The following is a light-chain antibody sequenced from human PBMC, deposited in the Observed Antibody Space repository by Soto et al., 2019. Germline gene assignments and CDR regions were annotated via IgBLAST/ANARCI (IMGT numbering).Light chain of an antibody. CDR1: QGLVNW. V-gene: IGKV1-12*01. J-gene: IGKJ4*01. Sequence: DIQVTQSPSSVSASVGDRVTITCRASQGLVNWLAWYQQKPGQAPKLLIYAASSFQSGVPSRFSGSGSGTDFILTISILQPDYFATYYWQQTSSFPLTFGGGTKVEIK. CDR3: QQTSSFPLT. CDR2: AAS.